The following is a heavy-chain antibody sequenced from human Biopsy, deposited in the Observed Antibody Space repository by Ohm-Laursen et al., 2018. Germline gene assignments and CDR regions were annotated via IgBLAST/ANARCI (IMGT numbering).Heavy chain of an antibody. Sequence: SETLSLTCPVYGESFNGYYWSWIRRTPGKGLEWIGEINHSGRANYNPSLKSRVTISVDTSKNQFSLKVRSVTAADTAVYYCVRGVDYYDPYHYYALDVWGQGTTVTVSS. CDR3: VRGVDYYDPYHYYALDV. J-gene: IGHJ6*02. D-gene: IGHD3-22*01. CDR2: INHSGRA. CDR1: GESFNGYY. V-gene: IGHV4-34*01.